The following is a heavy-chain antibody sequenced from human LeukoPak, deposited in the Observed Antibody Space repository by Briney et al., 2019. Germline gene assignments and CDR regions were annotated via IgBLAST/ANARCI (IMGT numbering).Heavy chain of an antibody. J-gene: IGHJ4*02. CDR1: GFTVSSNY. D-gene: IGHD1-26*01. V-gene: IGHV3-66*01. CDR3: ARSRTGWELTFFDY. Sequence: GGSLRLSCAASGFTVSSNYMSWVRQAPGKGLEWDSVIYSGGSTYYADSVKGRFTISRDNSKNTLYLQMNSLRAEDTAVYYCARSRTGWELTFFDYWGQGTLVTVSS. CDR2: IYSGGST.